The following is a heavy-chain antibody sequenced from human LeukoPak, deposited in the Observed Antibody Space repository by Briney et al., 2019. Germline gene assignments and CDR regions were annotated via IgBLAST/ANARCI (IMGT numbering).Heavy chain of an antibody. CDR2: INSDGSST. CDR1: GFTFSSYW. Sequence: GGSLRLSCAASGFTFSSYWMHWVRQAPGKGLVWVSRINSDGSSTSYADSVKGRFTISGDNAKNTLYLQMNSLRAEDTAVYYCARGPPSGSYVDYWGQGTLVTVSS. J-gene: IGHJ4*02. CDR3: ARGPPSGSYVDY. D-gene: IGHD1-26*01. V-gene: IGHV3-74*01.